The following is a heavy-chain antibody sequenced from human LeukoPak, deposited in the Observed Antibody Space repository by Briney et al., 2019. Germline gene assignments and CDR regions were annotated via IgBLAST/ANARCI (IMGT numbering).Heavy chain of an antibody. CDR2: IYYTET. V-gene: IGHV4-59*02. CDR3: ARGDENYYGSGSKDY. D-gene: IGHD3-10*01. Sequence: SETLSLTCTVSGGSVSDYYWSWIRQSPGKGLEWIGYIYYTETSYNPSLKSRVPISADTSKNQFSLKLYSVTAADTAVYYCARGDENYYGSGSKDYWGQGTLVPVSS. J-gene: IGHJ4*02. CDR1: GGSVSDYY.